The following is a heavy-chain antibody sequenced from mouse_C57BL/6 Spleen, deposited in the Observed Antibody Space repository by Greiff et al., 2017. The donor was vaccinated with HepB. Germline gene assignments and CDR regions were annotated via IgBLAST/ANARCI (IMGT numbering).Heavy chain of an antibody. CDR3: ASAYYYGSSPYAMDY. Sequence: VQLQQPGAELVRPGSSVKLSCKASGYTFTSYWMHWVKQRPIQGLEWIGNIDPSDSETHYNQKFKDKATLTVDKSSSTAYMQLSSLTSEDSAVYYCASAYYYGSSPYAMDYWGQGTSVTVSS. V-gene: IGHV1-52*01. CDR1: GYTFTSYW. CDR2: IDPSDSET. J-gene: IGHJ4*01. D-gene: IGHD1-1*01.